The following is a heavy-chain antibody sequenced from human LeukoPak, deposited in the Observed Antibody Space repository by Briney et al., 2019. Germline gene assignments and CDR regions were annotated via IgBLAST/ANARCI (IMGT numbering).Heavy chain of an antibody. J-gene: IGHJ6*03. CDR3: AKPYYDFWSDYYYYYMDV. CDR1: GFTVSSNY. Sequence: GGSLRLSCAASGFTVSSNYMSWVRQAPGKGLEWVAFIRYDGSNKYYADSVKGRFTISRDNSKNTLYLQMNSLRAEDTAVYYCAKPYYDFWSDYYYYYMDVWGKGTTVTVSS. V-gene: IGHV3-30*02. CDR2: IRYDGSNK. D-gene: IGHD3-3*01.